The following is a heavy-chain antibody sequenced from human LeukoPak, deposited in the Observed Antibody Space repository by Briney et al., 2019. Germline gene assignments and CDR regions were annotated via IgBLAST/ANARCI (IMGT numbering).Heavy chain of an antibody. CDR2: ISGSGGST. CDR3: AKDPALRVAVVVVAAKREGY. Sequence: PGGSLRLSCAASGFTFSSYPMSWVRQAPGKGLEWVSAISGSGGSTYYADSVKGRFTISRDNSKNTLYLQMNSLRAEDTAVYYCAKDPALRVAVVVVAAKREGYWGQGTLVTVSS. J-gene: IGHJ4*02. D-gene: IGHD2-15*01. CDR1: GFTFSSYP. V-gene: IGHV3-23*01.